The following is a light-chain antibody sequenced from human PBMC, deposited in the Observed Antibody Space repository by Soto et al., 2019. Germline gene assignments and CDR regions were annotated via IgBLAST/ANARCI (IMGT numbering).Light chain of an antibody. CDR3: QQYGSPPIT. J-gene: IGKJ5*01. CDR1: QSVSSY. CDR2: GAS. V-gene: IGKV3-20*01. Sequence: EIVMTQSPATLSVSPRERATLSCRASQSVSSYLAWYQQKPGQAPRLLIYGASSRATGIPDRFSGSGSGTDFTLTISRLEPEDFAVYYCQQYGSPPITFGQGTRLEI.